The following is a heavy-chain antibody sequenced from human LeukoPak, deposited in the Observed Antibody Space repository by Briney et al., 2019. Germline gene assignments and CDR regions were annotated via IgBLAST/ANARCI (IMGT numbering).Heavy chain of an antibody. D-gene: IGHD3-10*01. CDR3: ARPRNYGSGNYYNDF. J-gene: IGHJ4*02. CDR1: GGSISSYY. V-gene: IGHV4-59*08. Sequence: PSETLSLTCTVSGGSISSYYWSWIRQPPGKGLEWIGYIYYSGSADYNASLKSRVTISVDTSKNQFSLKLSSVTAADTAVYYCARPRNYGSGNYYNDFWGQGALVTVSS. CDR2: IYYSGSA.